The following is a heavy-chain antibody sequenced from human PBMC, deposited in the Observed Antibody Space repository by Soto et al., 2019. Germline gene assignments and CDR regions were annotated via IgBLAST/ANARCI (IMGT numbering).Heavy chain of an antibody. CDR2: IYWDDDK. D-gene: IGHD2-2*01. Sequence: QITLKESGPTLVKPTQTLTLTCTFSGFSLTTGGMAVGWIRQPPGKALEWLALIYWDDDKRYRPSLKSRLTVTKDTSKNEVDLTTTNMDPVDTATSYCAHSRCRDQCLRSSSFHSYYHMDVWGQGTTVTVSS. CDR3: AHSRCRDQCLRSSSFHSYYHMDV. J-gene: IGHJ6*02. V-gene: IGHV2-5*02. CDR1: GFSLTTGGMA.